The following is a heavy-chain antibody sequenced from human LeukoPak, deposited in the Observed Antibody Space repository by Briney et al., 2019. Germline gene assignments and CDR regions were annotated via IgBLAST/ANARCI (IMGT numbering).Heavy chain of an antibody. Sequence: SETLSLTCTVSGGSISSGSYYWSWIRQPAGKGLEWIRRIYTSGSTNYNPSLKSRVTISVDTSKNQFSLKLSSVTAADTAVYYCARAIAGTTSYYYYYMDVWGKGTTVTISS. CDR2: IYTSGST. D-gene: IGHD1-20*01. J-gene: IGHJ6*03. CDR3: ARAIAGTTSYYYYYMDV. V-gene: IGHV4-61*02. CDR1: GGSISSGSYY.